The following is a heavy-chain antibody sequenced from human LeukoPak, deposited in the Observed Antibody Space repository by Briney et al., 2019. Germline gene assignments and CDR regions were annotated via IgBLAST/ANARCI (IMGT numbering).Heavy chain of an antibody. J-gene: IGHJ5*02. CDR3: AREGPKDIVVVVAAARHWFDP. CDR2: INHSGTT. CDR1: SGTISDYY. D-gene: IGHD2-15*01. Sequence: SETLSLNSAVYSGTISDYYWSWIRPPPGKELEWIGKINHSGTTNYNPSLKSRVTISVDTSKNQFSLKLSSVTAADTAVYYCAREGPKDIVVVVAAARHWFDPWGQGTLVTVSS. V-gene: IGHV4-34*01.